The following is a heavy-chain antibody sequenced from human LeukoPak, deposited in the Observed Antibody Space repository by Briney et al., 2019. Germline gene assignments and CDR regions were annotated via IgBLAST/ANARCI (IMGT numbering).Heavy chain of an antibody. Sequence: PSETLSLTCAVSGYSISSGYYWGWIRQPPGKGLEWIGSIYHSGSTYYNPSLKSRATISVDTSKNQFSLKLSSVTAADTAVYYCARDSEWEHPRCDYWGQGTLVTVSS. CDR3: ARDSEWEHPRCDY. J-gene: IGHJ4*02. V-gene: IGHV4-38-2*02. D-gene: IGHD1-26*01. CDR2: IYHSGST. CDR1: GYSISSGYY.